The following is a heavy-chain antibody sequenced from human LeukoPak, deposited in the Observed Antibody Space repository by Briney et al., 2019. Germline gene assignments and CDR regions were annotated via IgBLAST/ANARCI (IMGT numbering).Heavy chain of an antibody. J-gene: IGHJ1*01. D-gene: IGHD3-16*01. Sequence: ASVKVSCKASGYTFTGYYVHWVRQAHGQGLEWMGGIIPIFGTANFAQKSQARVTITADKSTSTAYMELSSLRSEDTAVYYCARDGGTGEYFQHWGQGTLVTVSS. V-gene: IGHV1-69*06. CDR1: GYTFTGYY. CDR3: ARDGGTGEYFQH. CDR2: IIPIFGTA.